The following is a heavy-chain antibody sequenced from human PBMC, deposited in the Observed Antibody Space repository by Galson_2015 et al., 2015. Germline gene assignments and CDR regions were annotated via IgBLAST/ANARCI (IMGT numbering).Heavy chain of an antibody. J-gene: IGHJ4*02. CDR2: ISYDGSNK. CDR3: ARILPEIAPHEAGFDY. Sequence: SLRLSCAASGFTFSSYAMHWVRQAPGKGLEWVAVISYDGSNKYYADSVKGRFTISRDNSKNTLYLQMNSLRAEDTAVYYCARILPEIAPHEAGFDYWGQGTLVTVSS. D-gene: IGHD2/OR15-2a*01. V-gene: IGHV3-30*01. CDR1: GFTFSSYA.